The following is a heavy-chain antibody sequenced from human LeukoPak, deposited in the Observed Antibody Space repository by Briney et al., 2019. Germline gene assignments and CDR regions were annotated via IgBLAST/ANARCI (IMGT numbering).Heavy chain of an antibody. D-gene: IGHD6-19*01. CDR1: GFTFSSHG. CDR3: AKVPIAVEEYYFDY. Sequence: GGSLRLSCAASGFTFSSHGMHWVRQAPGRGLEWVAFIRSDGSNKNYGDSVKGRFTISRDNSKNTLYLQMNSLRAEDTAVYYCAKVPIAVEEYYFDYWGQGTLVTVSS. V-gene: IGHV3-30*02. CDR2: IRSDGSNK. J-gene: IGHJ4*02.